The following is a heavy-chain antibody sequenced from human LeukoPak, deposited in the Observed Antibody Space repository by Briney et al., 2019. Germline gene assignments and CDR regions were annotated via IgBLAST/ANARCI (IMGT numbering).Heavy chain of an antibody. J-gene: IGHJ6*02. D-gene: IGHD2-8*01. CDR3: AKDMYDGWPRDYYGMDV. Sequence: PGGSLRLSCAASGFTFSSYAMSWARQAPGKGLEWVSAISGSGGSTYYADSVKGRFTISRNNSKNTLYLQMNSLRAEDTAVYYCAKDMYDGWPRDYYGMDVWGQGTTVTVSS. V-gene: IGHV3-23*01. CDR1: GFTFSSYA. CDR2: ISGSGGST.